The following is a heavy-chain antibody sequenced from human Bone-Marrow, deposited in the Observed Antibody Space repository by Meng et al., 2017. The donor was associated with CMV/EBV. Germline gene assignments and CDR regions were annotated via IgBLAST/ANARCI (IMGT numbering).Heavy chain of an antibody. D-gene: IGHD6-13*01. CDR3: ARDMYSSSWYYFDY. CDR1: GFTFSSYS. Sequence: LSLTCAASGFTFSSYSMNWVRQAPGKGLEWVAVISYDGSNKYYADSVKGRFTISRDNSKITLYLQMNSLRAEDTAVYYCARDMYSSSWYYFDYWGQGTLVTGSS. J-gene: IGHJ4*02. CDR2: ISYDGSNK. V-gene: IGHV3-30*03.